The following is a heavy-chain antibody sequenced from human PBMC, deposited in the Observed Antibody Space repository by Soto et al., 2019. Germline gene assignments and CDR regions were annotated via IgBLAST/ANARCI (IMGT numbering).Heavy chain of an antibody. J-gene: IGHJ4*02. D-gene: IGHD5-18*01. V-gene: IGHV3-7*05. CDR3: ARDRAYNSFDY. CDR1: GSTFSSSW. Sequence: GGSLRLSCGASGSTFSSSWMTWVRQAPGKGLEWVANINLDGSERNYVDSVKGRFTISRDNAKNLLYLQMNSLRAEDTAVYYCARDRAYNSFDYWGQGTLVTVSS. CDR2: INLDGSER.